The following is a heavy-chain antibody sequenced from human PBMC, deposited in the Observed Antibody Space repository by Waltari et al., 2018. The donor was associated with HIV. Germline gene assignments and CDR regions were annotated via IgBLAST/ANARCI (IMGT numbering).Heavy chain of an antibody. CDR2: ITVGGGLT. Sequence: VQMLESGGDLVQPGGSLRLSCAVSGLNFATSGLGWVRQAPGKGLGWMDAITVGGGLTYHAKSVKGRFIISRYNSKKTVTLQLKNLRLGDTAMYYCATCNIGSGWYLKSPIRIWGQGTLVTVS. V-gene: IGHV3-23*01. D-gene: IGHD6-19*01. J-gene: IGHJ4*02. CDR1: GLNFATSG. CDR3: ATCNIGSGWYLKSPIRI.